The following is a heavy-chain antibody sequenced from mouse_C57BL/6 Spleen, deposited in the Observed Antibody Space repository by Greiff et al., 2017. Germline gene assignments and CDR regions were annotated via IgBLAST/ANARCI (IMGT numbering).Heavy chain of an antibody. CDR1: GYTFTSYW. V-gene: IGHV1-52*01. CDR3: AKARRDDYDGWFAY. CDR2: IDPSDSET. J-gene: IGHJ3*01. D-gene: IGHD2-4*01. Sequence: VQLQQPGAELVRPGSSVKLSCKASGYTFTSYWMHWVKQRPIQGLEWVGNIDPSDSETHYTQKFKDKATLTVDKSSSTAYMQLSSLTSEDSAVYYCAKARRDDYDGWFAYWGQGTLVTVSA.